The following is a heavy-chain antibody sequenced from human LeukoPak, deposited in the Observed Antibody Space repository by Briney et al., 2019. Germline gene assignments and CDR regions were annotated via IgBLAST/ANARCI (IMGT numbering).Heavy chain of an antibody. Sequence: ASVKVSCKASGYTFTGYYMHWVRQAPGQGLEWMGWINPNSGGTNYAQKFQGRVTMTRDTSISTAYVELSRLRSDYTAVYYCARVGAHGIAAAGTWFDPWGQGTLVTVSS. D-gene: IGHD6-13*01. CDR3: ARVGAHGIAAAGTWFDP. CDR2: INPNSGGT. J-gene: IGHJ5*02. CDR1: GYTFTGYY. V-gene: IGHV1-2*02.